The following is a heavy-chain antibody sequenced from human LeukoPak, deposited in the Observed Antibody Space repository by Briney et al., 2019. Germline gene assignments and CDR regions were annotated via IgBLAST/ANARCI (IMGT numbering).Heavy chain of an antibody. CDR3: ARGPPPDFDY. CDR2: IHPSGST. J-gene: IGHJ4*02. CDR1: GDSISSYY. V-gene: IGHV4-4*07. Sequence: SETLSLTCTVSGDSISSYYWSWVRQPAGKGLEWIGRIHPSGSTNYNPSLKSRVTLSVDTSKNQFTLKLSSVTAADTAVYYCARGPPPDFDYWGRGTLVTVSS.